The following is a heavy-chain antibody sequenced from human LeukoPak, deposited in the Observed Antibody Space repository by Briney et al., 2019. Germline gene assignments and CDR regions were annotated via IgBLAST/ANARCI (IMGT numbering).Heavy chain of an antibody. D-gene: IGHD3-10*01. V-gene: IGHV3-53*01. CDR2: IHSAGST. Sequence: GGSLRLSCAASGFSVGSNSMNWVRQAPGKGLEWVSVIHSAGSTYYADSVKGRFTISRDNAKNTLYLQMNSLRAEDTAVYYCARDAHTGSGTYWGGVDYYYGLDVWGQGTTVTVSS. CDR1: GFSVGSNS. CDR3: ARDAHTGSGTYWGGVDYYYGLDV. J-gene: IGHJ6*02.